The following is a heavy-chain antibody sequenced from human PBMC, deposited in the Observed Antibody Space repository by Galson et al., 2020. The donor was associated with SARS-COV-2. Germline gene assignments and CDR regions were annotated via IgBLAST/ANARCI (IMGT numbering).Heavy chain of an antibody. Sequence: KMSGPTLVKPTQTLTLTCTFSGFSLSTSGVGVGWIRQPPGKALEWLALIYWDDDKRYSPSLKSRLTITKDTSKNQVVLTMTNMDPVDTATYYCARSGDILTGLFDPFDYWGQGTLVTVSS. CDR2: IYWDDDK. V-gene: IGHV2-5*02. D-gene: IGHD3-9*01. CDR1: GFSLSTSGVG. CDR3: ARSGDILTGLFDPFDY. J-gene: IGHJ4*02.